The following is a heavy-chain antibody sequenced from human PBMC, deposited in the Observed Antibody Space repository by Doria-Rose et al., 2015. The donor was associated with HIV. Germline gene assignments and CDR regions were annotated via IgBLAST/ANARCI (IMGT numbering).Heavy chain of an antibody. V-gene: IGHV1-69*04. Sequence: KTSGGTFSNYAIAWVRQAPGQGLEWMGRIIPILDIANCAQRFQGRVTITADTSTTTVYMELRSLRSDDTAVYYCARDSSGYYQPNYFDYWGQETLVTVSS. D-gene: IGHD3-22*01. CDR2: IIPILDIA. CDR1: GGTFSNYA. J-gene: IGHJ4*02. CDR3: ARDSSGYYQPNYFDY.